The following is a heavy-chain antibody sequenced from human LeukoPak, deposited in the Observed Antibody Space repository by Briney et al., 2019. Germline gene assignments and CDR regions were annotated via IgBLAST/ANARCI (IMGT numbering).Heavy chain of an antibody. V-gene: IGHV3-33*01. D-gene: IGHD3-10*01. CDR3: ARAPSFYGSEFDY. CDR1: GFSFSRYG. J-gene: IGHJ4*02. CDR2: IWYDGTNK. Sequence: GGSLRLSCAASGFSFSRYGMHWVRQASGKGLEWVAIIWYDGTNKYYADSVRGRFTISRDNSKNTLYLEMNSLRDEDTAVYYCARAPSFYGSEFDYWGQGTLVTVSS.